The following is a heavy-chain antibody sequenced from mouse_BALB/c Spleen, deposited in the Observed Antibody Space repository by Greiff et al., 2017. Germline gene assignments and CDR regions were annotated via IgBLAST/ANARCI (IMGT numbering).Heavy chain of an antibody. V-gene: IGHV14-3*02. J-gene: IGHJ4*01. CDR2: IDPANGNT. CDR3: ARSDYGYAMDY. D-gene: IGHD2-4*01. CDR1: GFNIKDSY. Sequence: EVQLQQSGAELVKPGASVKLSCTASGFNIKDSYMHWVKQRPEQGLEWIGRIDPANGNTKYDPKFQGKATITADTSSNTAYLQLSSLTSEDTAVYYCARSDYGYAMDYWGQGTSVTVSS.